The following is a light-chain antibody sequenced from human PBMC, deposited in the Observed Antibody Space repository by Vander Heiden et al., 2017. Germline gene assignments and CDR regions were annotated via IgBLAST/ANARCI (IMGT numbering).Light chain of an antibody. CDR1: QSLLHSNTYDY. V-gene: IGKV2-28*01. Sequence: DIVMTQSPLSLPVTPGEPASIPCRSTQSLLHSNTYDYLNWYLQKPGQSPQLLIYLGSNRASGVPDRFSGSGSGTDFTLKISRVEAEDVGIYYCMQALQTPYTFGQGTKLKIK. CDR3: MQALQTPYT. J-gene: IGKJ2*01. CDR2: LGS.